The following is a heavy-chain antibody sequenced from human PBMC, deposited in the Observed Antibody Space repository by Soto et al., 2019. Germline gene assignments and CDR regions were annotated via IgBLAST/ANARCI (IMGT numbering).Heavy chain of an antibody. CDR2: IYYSGST. Sequence: QVQLQESGPGLVKPSQTLSLTCTVSGGSISSGDYYWSWIRQPPGKGLEWIGYIYYSGSTYYNPYLKSRVTISVDTSKNQFSLKLSSVTAADTAVYYCARESLGYYDSSGYYNNWFDPWGQGTLVTVSS. CDR3: ARESLGYYDSSGYYNNWFDP. V-gene: IGHV4-30-4*01. CDR1: GGSISSGDYY. J-gene: IGHJ5*02. D-gene: IGHD3-22*01.